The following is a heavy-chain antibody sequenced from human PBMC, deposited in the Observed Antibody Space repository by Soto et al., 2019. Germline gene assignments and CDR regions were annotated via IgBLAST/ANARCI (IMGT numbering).Heavy chain of an antibody. Sequence: GGSLRLSCAASGFTFSSYGMHWVRQAPGKGLEWVALVSYDGSNKNYADSVKGRFAISRDNSKNTLYLQMNMLRTEDTAVYYCAKDLGYCSGGSCYSAGYFDYWGQGALVTVSS. CDR1: GFTFSSYG. CDR3: AKDLGYCSGGSCYSAGYFDY. J-gene: IGHJ4*02. CDR2: VSYDGSNK. D-gene: IGHD2-15*01. V-gene: IGHV3-30*18.